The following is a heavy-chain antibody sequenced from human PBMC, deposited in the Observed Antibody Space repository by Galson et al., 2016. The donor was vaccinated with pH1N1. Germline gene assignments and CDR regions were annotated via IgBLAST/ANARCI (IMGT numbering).Heavy chain of an antibody. CDR1: AGPISSNFYF. D-gene: IGHD6-19*01. CDR3: APPGLGEGIEVAGSEGLFDY. Sequence: ETLSLTCTVSAGPISSNFYFRAWIRQPPGKGLEWIGSVFYNGNTYYNPALKSRVTISVDTSKNQFHLRLTSVTAADTAVYSCAPPGLGEGIEVAGSEGLFDYWGQGTVVTVSS. J-gene: IGHJ4*02. CDR2: VFYNGNT. V-gene: IGHV4-39*06.